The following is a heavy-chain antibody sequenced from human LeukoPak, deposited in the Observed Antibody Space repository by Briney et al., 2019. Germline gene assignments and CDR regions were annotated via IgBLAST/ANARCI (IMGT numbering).Heavy chain of an antibody. CDR2: IWYDGSNK. D-gene: IGHD2-15*01. J-gene: IGHJ4*02. Sequence: GGSLRLSCAASGFTFSSYGMHWVRQAPGKGLEWVAVIWYDGSNKYYADSVKGRFTISRDNSKNTLHLQMNSLRAEDTAVYYCAKGSGGSCYSGVDYWGQGTLVTVSS. CDR1: GFTFSSYG. CDR3: AKGSGGSCYSGVDY. V-gene: IGHV3-33*06.